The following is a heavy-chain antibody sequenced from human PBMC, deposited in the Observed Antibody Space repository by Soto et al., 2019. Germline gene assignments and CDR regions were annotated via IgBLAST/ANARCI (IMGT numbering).Heavy chain of an antibody. D-gene: IGHD3-3*01. CDR2: IVADGSTT. CDR1: GFTFTAYG. J-gene: IGHJ4*02. Sequence: EVQLLESGGGLVQPGGSLRLSCAASGFTFTAYGMSWARQAPGKGLEWVSGIVADGSTTHYADSVKGRFTISRDDSKNTLYRQMNSLRAEDTAVYYCANGVVRPPNSWGQGTLVTVSS. V-gene: IGHV3-23*01. CDR3: ANGVVRPPNS.